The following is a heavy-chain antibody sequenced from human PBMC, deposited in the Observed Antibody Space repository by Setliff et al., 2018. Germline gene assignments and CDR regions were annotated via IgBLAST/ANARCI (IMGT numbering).Heavy chain of an antibody. D-gene: IGHD1-26*01. CDR2: IYHGGSA. V-gene: IGHV4-30-4*08. Sequence: PSETLSLTCTVSGDSISSGDYFWSWIRQPPGKGLEWIAYIYHGGSAYYNPSLKSRVTMSVDTSKNQFSLHLTSVTAADTAVYYCAREVGTSTSSDAFDVWGQGVMVTVSS. J-gene: IGHJ3*01. CDR3: AREVGTSTSSDAFDV. CDR1: GDSISSGDYF.